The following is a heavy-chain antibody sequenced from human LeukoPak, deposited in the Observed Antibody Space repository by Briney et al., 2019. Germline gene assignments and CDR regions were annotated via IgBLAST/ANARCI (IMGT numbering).Heavy chain of an antibody. CDR2: ISWNSGSI. CDR3: AKGPPRDSSGYSYFDY. Sequence: GGSLRLSCASSGFTFDDYAMHWVRQAPGKGLEGVSGISWNSGSIGYADSVKGRFTISRDNAKNSLYLQMNSLRAEHTALYYCAKGPPRDSSGYSYFDYWGQGTLVTVSS. CDR1: GFTFDDYA. J-gene: IGHJ4*02. D-gene: IGHD3-22*01. V-gene: IGHV3-9*01.